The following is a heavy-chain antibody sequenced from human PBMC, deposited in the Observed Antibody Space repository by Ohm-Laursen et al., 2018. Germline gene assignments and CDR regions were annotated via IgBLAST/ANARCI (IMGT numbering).Heavy chain of an antibody. J-gene: IGHJ4*02. D-gene: IGHD6-13*01. CDR2: INSDGGST. CDR1: GFTFSSYW. V-gene: IGHV3-74*01. CDR3: ARDLESIAAGDNY. Sequence: SLRLSCAASGFTFSSYWMHWVRQAPGKGLVWVSRINSDGGSTTYADSVKGRFTISRDNAKNTLYLQMNSLRAEDTAVYYCARDLESIAAGDNYWGQGTLVTVSS.